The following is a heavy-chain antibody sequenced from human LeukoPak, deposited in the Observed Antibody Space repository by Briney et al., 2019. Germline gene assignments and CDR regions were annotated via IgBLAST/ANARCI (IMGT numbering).Heavy chain of an antibody. J-gene: IGHJ4*02. CDR2: ISGSGGST. CDR1: GFTFTTYA. V-gene: IGHV3-23*01. Sequence: PGGSLRLSCAASGFTFTTYAMSWVRQAPGKGLEWVSAISGSGGSTNYADSVKGRFTISRDNSKNTLYLQMNSLRAEDTAVYYCAKAAIRGVIWYYFDYWGQGTLVTVSS. D-gene: IGHD3-10*01. CDR3: AKAAIRGVIWYYFDY.